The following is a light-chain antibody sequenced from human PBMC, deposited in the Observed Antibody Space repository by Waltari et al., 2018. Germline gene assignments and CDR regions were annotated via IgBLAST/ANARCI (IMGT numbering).Light chain of an antibody. Sequence: QSALTQPASVSGSPGQSITISCTGSSGDIGTYNLVSWYQQHPGNAPRLLIHDATKRPSGLSSRFAGSKSGNTASLTIYELQAEDDADYVCGSYAGGTSWVFGVGTQVTVL. CDR3: GSYAGGTSWV. J-gene: IGLJ3*02. CDR1: SGDIGTYNL. CDR2: DAT. V-gene: IGLV2-23*01.